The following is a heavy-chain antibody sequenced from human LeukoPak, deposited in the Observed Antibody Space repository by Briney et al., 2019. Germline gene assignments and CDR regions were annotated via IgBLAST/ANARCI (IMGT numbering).Heavy chain of an antibody. CDR1: GFTFSSYV. J-gene: IGHJ5*02. Sequence: GGSLRLSCAASGFTFSSYVMNWVRQAPGKGLEWVSSISGSGDSTYYAVSVKGRFTISRDNTKNTLYLQMNSLKAEDTAVYYCAKDSVVVPAGWFDPWGQGTLVTVSS. D-gene: IGHD2-2*01. CDR3: AKDSVVVPAGWFDP. V-gene: IGHV3-23*01. CDR2: ISGSGDST.